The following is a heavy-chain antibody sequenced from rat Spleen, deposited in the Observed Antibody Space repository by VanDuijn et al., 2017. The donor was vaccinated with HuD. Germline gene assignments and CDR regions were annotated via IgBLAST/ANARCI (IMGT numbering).Heavy chain of an antibody. Sequence: EVQLQESGPGLVKPSQSLSLTCSVTGYSIKSSYRWNWIRKFPGNKLEWMGYIDNAGSTHYNPSLKSRISITRDTSKNQFFLQVNSVTTEDTATYYCARSEGTHYYLPFADWGQGSLVTVSS. V-gene: IGHV3-3*01. CDR3: ARSEGTHYYLPFAD. J-gene: IGHJ3*01. CDR1: GYSIKSSYR. D-gene: IGHD1-12*02. CDR2: IDNAGST.